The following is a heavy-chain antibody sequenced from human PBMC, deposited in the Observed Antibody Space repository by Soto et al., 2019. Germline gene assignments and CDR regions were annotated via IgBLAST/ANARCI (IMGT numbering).Heavy chain of an antibody. Sequence: ASVKVSCKASGYTFTSYYMHWVRQAPGQGLEWMGIINPSGGSTSYAQKFQGRVTMTRDTSTSTVYMELSSLRSEDTAVYYCARDLRADYYDSSGYPHTSYYYGMDVWGQGPTVTVSS. CDR2: INPSGGST. CDR1: GYTFTSYY. CDR3: ARDLRADYYDSSGYPHTSYYYGMDV. D-gene: IGHD3-22*01. J-gene: IGHJ6*02. V-gene: IGHV1-46*01.